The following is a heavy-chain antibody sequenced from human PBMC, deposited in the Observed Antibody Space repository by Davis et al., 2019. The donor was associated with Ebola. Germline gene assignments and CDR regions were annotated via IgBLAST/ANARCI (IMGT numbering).Heavy chain of an antibody. CDR3: ASAITMVRGPYYYGMDV. Sequence: SVKVSCKASGGTFSSYAISWVRQAPGQGLEWMGGIIPIFGTANYAQKFQGRVTITADESTSTAYMELSSLRSEDTAVYYCASAITMVRGPYYYGMDVWGQGTTVTVSS. V-gene: IGHV1-69*13. CDR1: GGTFSSYA. CDR2: IIPIFGTA. J-gene: IGHJ6*02. D-gene: IGHD3-10*01.